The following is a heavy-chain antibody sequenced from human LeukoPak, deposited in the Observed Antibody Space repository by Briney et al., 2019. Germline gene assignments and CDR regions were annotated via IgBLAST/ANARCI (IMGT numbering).Heavy chain of an antibody. CDR3: ARGAAAGHLFDY. J-gene: IGHJ4*02. CDR2: IGTAGDT. CDR1: GFTFSSYD. Sequence: HPGGSLRLSCAASGFTFSSYDMHWVRQATGKGLEWVSAIGTAGDTYYPGSEKGRFTISRENAKNSLYLQMNSLRAGDTAVYYCARGAAAGHLFDYWGQGTLVTVSS. V-gene: IGHV3-13*01. D-gene: IGHD6-13*01.